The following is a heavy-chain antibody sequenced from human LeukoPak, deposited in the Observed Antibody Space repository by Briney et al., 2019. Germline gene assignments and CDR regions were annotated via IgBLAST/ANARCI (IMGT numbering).Heavy chain of an antibody. CDR3: AREKLLWFGNWFDP. Sequence: ASVKVSCKASGGTFSSYAISWVRQAPGQGLEWMGWISAYNGNTNYAQKLQGRVTMTTDTSTSTAYMELRSLRSGDTAVYYCAREKLLWFGNWFDPWGQGTLVTVSS. J-gene: IGHJ5*02. CDR2: ISAYNGNT. CDR1: GGTFSSYA. V-gene: IGHV1-18*01. D-gene: IGHD3-10*01.